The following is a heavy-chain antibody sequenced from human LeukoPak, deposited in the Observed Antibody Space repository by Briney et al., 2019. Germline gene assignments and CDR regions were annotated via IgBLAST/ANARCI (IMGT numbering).Heavy chain of an antibody. CDR2: INHSGST. CDR1: GGSFSGYY. CDR3: ARSPVVPAGLGHYYYSRDV. D-gene: IGHD2-2*01. Sequence: PSETLSLTCAVYGGSFSGYYWSWIRQPPGKGLEWIGEINHSGSTNYNPSLKSRVTISVDTSKSQFSLKLSSVTAADTAVYYCARSPVVPAGLGHYYYSRDVWCKGTAVTVPS. J-gene: IGHJ6*04. V-gene: IGHV4-34*01.